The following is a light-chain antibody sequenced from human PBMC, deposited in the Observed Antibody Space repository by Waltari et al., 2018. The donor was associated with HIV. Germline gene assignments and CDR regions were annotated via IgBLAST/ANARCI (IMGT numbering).Light chain of an antibody. V-gene: IGLV2-14*03. CDR1: STDSRFYQY. Sequence: QSALTQPASVSGFPGQSINISCTGISTDSRFYQYVSWYQQHPCSVPRLIIYDINSRPSGVSDHFSGSKSGNSASLTISGLQSGDEAHYYCASNRFDYTLIFGGGTKLTVL. CDR2: DIN. J-gene: IGLJ2*01. CDR3: ASNRFDYTLI.